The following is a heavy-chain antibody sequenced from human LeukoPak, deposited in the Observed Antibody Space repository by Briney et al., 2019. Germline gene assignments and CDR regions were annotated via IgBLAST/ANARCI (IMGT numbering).Heavy chain of an antibody. Sequence: PSETLSLTCTVSGGSISSYYWSWSRQPPGKGLEWIGYIYYSGSTNYNPSLKSRVTVSVDTSKNQFSLKLSFVTAADTAVYYCASYYEVFRHWGQGTLVTVSS. J-gene: IGHJ1*01. V-gene: IGHV4-59*01. D-gene: IGHD3-22*01. CDR3: ASYYEVFRH. CDR2: IYYSGST. CDR1: GGSISSYY.